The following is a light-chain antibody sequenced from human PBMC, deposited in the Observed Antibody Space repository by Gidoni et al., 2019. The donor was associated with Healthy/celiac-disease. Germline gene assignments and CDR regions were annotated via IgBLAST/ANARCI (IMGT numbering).Light chain of an antibody. J-gene: IGLJ1*01. Sequence: QSALTQPASVSGSPGQSITISCTGTSRDVGCYNYVSWYQQHPGKAPKLMIYDVSNRPSGVSNRFSGSKSGNTASLTISWLQAEDEADYYCSSYTSSSTYVFGTGTKVTVL. CDR2: DVS. CDR1: SRDVGCYNY. V-gene: IGLV2-14*01. CDR3: SSYTSSSTYV.